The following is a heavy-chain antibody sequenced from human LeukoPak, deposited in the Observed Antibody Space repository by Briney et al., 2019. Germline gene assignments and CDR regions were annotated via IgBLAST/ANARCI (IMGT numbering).Heavy chain of an antibody. Sequence: GGSLRLSCVASGFPFSSYWMTWVRQAPGKGPEWVGRIKSTVDGGTTDYAAPVKGRFTVSRDDSKNTVYLQMNSLKTEDTAVYYCTTGGNVLVAGTRAFDIWGQGTTVTVSS. V-gene: IGHV3-15*01. CDR3: TTGGNVLVAGTRAFDI. CDR1: GFPFSSYW. CDR2: IKSTVDGGTT. D-gene: IGHD6-19*01. J-gene: IGHJ3*02.